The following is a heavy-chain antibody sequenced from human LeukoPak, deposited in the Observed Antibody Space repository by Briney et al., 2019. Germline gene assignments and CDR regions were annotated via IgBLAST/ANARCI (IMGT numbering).Heavy chain of an antibody. V-gene: IGHV3-72*01. CDR2: NRNKANGYTA. J-gene: IGHJ4*02. CDR3: ARVGQQMGSFSRNDF. CDR1: GFTFSDHY. Sequence: PGGSLRLSCAASGFTFSDHYMDWVRQAPGKGLEWVGRNRNKANGYTAEYAASVKGRFTISRDDSKNSLYLQMNSLKTEDTAVYYCARVGQQMGSFSRNDFWGQGTLVTVSS. D-gene: IGHD6-13*01.